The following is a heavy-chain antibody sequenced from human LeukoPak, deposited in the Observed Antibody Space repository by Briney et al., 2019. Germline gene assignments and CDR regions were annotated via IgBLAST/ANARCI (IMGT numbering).Heavy chain of an antibody. Sequence: GGSLRLSCAASGFTFSSFAMSWVRQAPGEGLEWVSAMSGSGGMTYSADSVKGRFTISRDNSKNTVFLQMNSLRAEDSAVYYCAKDYAVGSIDYWGQGTLVTVSS. D-gene: IGHD3-16*01. CDR1: GFTFSSFA. CDR2: MSGSGGMT. CDR3: AKDYAVGSIDY. V-gene: IGHV3-23*01. J-gene: IGHJ4*02.